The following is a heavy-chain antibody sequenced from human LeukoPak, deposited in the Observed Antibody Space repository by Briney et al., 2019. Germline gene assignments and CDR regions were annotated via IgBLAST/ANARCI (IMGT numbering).Heavy chain of an antibody. J-gene: IGHJ4*02. V-gene: IGHV1-46*01. CDR2: INPSGGST. D-gene: IGHD3-22*01. CDR1: GYTFTSYY. CDR3: AASASSGYYS. Sequence: ASVKVSCKASGYTFTSYYMHWVRQAPGQGLEWMGIINPSGGSTSYAQKFQERVTITRDMSTSTAYMELSSLRSEDTAVYYCAASASSGYYSWGQGTLVTVSS.